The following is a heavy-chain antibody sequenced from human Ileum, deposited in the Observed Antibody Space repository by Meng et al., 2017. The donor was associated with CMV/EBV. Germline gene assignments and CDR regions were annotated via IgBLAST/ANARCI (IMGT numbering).Heavy chain of an antibody. J-gene: IGHJ4*02. Sequence: GESLKISCTTSGFTFGDYAMTWVRQAPEKGMECIGFIRTTAYGGTTEYAASVKGRFTISRYDSKSIAYLQMNSLKTDDTAVYSCVPGPIPFGSWGQGTLVTVSS. CDR1: GFTFGDYA. CDR3: VPGPIPFGS. CDR2: IRTTAYGGTT. D-gene: IGHD2-2*02. V-gene: IGHV3-49*04.